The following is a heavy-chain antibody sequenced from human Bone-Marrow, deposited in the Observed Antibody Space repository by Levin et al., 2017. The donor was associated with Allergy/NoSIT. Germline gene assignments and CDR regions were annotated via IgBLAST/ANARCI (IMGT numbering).Heavy chain of an antibody. CDR1: GFILSRDS. J-gene: IGHJ5*02. V-gene: IGHV3-48*01. CDR2: ISSGVNTV. Sequence: GESLKISCAGSGFILSRDSINWVRQAPGKGLEWLSYISSGVNTVYYSDSVKGRFTVSRDNAKNSLYLQMNSLRAEDTAVYYCARGAELDPWGQGTLVTVSS. CDR3: ARGAELDP.